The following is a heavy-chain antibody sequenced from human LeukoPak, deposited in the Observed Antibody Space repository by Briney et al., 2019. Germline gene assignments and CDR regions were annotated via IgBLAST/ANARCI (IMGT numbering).Heavy chain of an antibody. CDR2: IYYSGST. CDR3: AREDYDDSGGWYFDL. Sequence: SETLSITRTVSGGSISSSSYYWGWIRQPPGKGLEWIGSIYYSGSTYYNPSLKSRVTISVDTSKNQFSLRLSSLPAADTAVYYCAREDYDDSGGWYFDLWGRGTLVTVSS. J-gene: IGHJ2*01. D-gene: IGHD3-3*01. V-gene: IGHV4-39*02. CDR1: GGSISSSSYY.